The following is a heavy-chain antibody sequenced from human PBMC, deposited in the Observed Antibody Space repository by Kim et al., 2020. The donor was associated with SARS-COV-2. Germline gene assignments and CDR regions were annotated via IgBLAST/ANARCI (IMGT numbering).Heavy chain of an antibody. D-gene: IGHD5-12*01. Sequence: GGSLRLSCAASGFTFSIYGMHWVRQAPGKGLEWVAVISYDGSNKYYADSVKGRFTISRDNSKDTLYLQMNSLRAEDTAVYYCAKDRSIVATIPYYYYGMDVWGQGTTVTVSS. V-gene: IGHV3-30*18. CDR1: GFTFSIYG. J-gene: IGHJ6*02. CDR2: ISYDGSNK. CDR3: AKDRSIVATIPYYYYGMDV.